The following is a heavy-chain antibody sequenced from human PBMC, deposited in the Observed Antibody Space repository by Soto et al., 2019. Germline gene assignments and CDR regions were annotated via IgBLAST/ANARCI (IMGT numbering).Heavy chain of an antibody. V-gene: IGHV2-70*11. J-gene: IGHJ5*02. CDR2: IDWDDDK. Sequence: SGPTLVNPTQTLTLTCTFSGFSLSTSGMCVSWIRQPPGKALEWLARIDWDDDKYYSTSLKTRLTISKDTSKNQVVLTMTNMDPVDTATYYCARIRFSYDSSGYYSNWFDPWGQGTLVTVSS. CDR3: ARIRFSYDSSGYYSNWFDP. CDR1: GFSLSTSGMC. D-gene: IGHD3-22*01.